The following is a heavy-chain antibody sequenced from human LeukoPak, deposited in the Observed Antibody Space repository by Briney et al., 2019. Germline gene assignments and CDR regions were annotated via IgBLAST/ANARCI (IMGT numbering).Heavy chain of an antibody. D-gene: IGHD5-12*01. CDR2: ISSDGNDK. CDR1: GDTFRSYG. CDR3: TTKVTRGNSGDDYDD. V-gene: IGHV3-30*03. J-gene: IGHJ4*02. Sequence: GGSLRLSCAVSGDTFRSYGMHWVRQAPGKGLEWVALISSDGNDKLYGDSVRGRFTISRGDSKSTLYLQMNSLRAEDTAVYYCTTKVTRGNSGDDYDDWGQGTLVTVSS.